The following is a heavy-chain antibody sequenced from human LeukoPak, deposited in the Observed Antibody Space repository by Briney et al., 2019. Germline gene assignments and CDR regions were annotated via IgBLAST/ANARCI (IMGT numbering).Heavy chain of an antibody. D-gene: IGHD3-9*01. CDR2: VYWNDDK. Sequence: SGPTLVNPTQTLTLTCTFSGVSLSTSEVVVGWIRQPPGKALEWLALVYWNDDKRYSPSLKSRLTITKDTSKNQAVLTMTNMDPVDTATYYCARISYDILTGRPNYFDYWGQGTLVTVSS. V-gene: IGHV2-5*01. CDR3: ARISYDILTGRPNYFDY. CDR1: GVSLSTSEVV. J-gene: IGHJ4*02.